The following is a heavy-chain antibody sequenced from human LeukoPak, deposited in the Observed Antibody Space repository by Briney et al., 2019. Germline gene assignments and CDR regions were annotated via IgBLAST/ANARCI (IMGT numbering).Heavy chain of an antibody. V-gene: IGHV3-53*01. D-gene: IGHD2-2*01. J-gene: IGHJ4*02. Sequence: GGSLRLSCAASGFNVNTYNMSWVRQAPGKGLEWVSIIHSDGSTSYADSVKGRFTISRDNSKNTLYLQMNSLRDEDTAVYYCARDASSSCYYFDFWGQGTLVTVSS. CDR3: ARDASSSCYYFDF. CDR2: IHSDGST. CDR1: GFNVNTYN.